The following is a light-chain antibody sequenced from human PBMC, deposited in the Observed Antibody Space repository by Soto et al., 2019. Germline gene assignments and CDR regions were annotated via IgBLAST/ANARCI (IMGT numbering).Light chain of an antibody. V-gene: IGKV3-15*01. Sequence: AALSVKLGDRVSLSCRASPSLSGSLAWYQQIHGQAPRLLIYGTSARDTGIPARFSASGSGTDFTLALSSRQSEYFSIYYCQHYSSSPITVGQGTRLDIK. CDR2: GTS. CDR1: PSLSGS. CDR3: QHYSSSPIT. J-gene: IGKJ5*01.